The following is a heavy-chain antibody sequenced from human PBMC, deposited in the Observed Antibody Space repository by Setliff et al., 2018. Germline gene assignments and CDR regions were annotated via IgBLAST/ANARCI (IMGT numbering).Heavy chain of an antibody. V-gene: IGHV4-39*07. CDR1: GGSISSTTYY. J-gene: IGHJ4*01. Sequence: SETLSLTCTVSGGSISSTTYYWGWIRQAPGKGLEWIGSISYSGSTYYNPSFESRVTISVDTSKNQFSLRLRPVTAAGTAVYFCARDFELLENYDIRGVFFDYWGQGTLVTVSS. CDR3: ARDFELLENYDIRGVFFDY. D-gene: IGHD3-9*01. CDR2: ISYSGST.